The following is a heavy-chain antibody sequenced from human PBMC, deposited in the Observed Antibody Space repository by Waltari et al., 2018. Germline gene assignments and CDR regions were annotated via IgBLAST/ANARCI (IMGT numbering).Heavy chain of an antibody. D-gene: IGHD3-10*01. CDR2: IKSDGSIT. V-gene: IGHV3-74*01. J-gene: IGHJ6*02. CDR3: VRSGFMDV. Sequence: EVQLVESGGGLVQPGGSLRFSCAASGFSFSTYWMNCARQAPGEGLVSVSRIKSDGSITADADSVKGRFTISRDNAKNTQYLQMNSLRVDDTAVYYCVRSGFMDVWGQGTTVTVSS. CDR1: GFSFSTYW.